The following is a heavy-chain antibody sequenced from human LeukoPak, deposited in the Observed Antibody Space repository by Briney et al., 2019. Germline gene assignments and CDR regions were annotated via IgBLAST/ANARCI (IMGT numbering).Heavy chain of an antibody. J-gene: IGHJ5*02. Sequence: PSETLSLTCTVSGGSISSYYWSWIRQRAGKGLEWIGRIYTSGSTNYNPSLKSRVTMSVDTSKNQFSLKLSSVTAADTAVYYCARDIIDSGYDYWKSGWFDPWGQGTLVTVSS. CDR2: IYTSGST. V-gene: IGHV4-4*07. CDR3: ARDIIDSGYDYWKSGWFDP. CDR1: GGSISSYY. D-gene: IGHD5-12*01.